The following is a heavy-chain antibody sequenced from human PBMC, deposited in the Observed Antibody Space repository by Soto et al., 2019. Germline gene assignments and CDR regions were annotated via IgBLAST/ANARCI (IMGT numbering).Heavy chain of an antibody. CDR3: ASLPLDFSSGPNYYGMDV. CDR2: INAGNGNT. V-gene: IGHV1-3*01. D-gene: IGHD3-3*01. J-gene: IGHJ6*02. Sequence: QVQLVQSGAEVKKPGASVKVSCKASGYTFTSYAMHWVRQAPGQRLEWMGWINAGNGNTKYSQKFQGRVTITRDTSASTAYMELSSLRSEDMAVYYCASLPLDFSSGPNYYGMDVWGQGTTVTVSS. CDR1: GYTFTSYA.